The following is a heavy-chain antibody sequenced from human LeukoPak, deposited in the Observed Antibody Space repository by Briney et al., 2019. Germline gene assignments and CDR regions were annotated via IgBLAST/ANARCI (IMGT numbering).Heavy chain of an antibody. CDR3: ARPLGDSSGYYPTGYYYYYMDV. J-gene: IGHJ6*03. V-gene: IGHV1-18*01. Sequence: ASVKVSCKASGYTFTSYGISWVRQAPGQGLEWMGWISAYNGNTNYAQKLQGRVTMTTDTSTITAYMELRSLRSDDTAVYYCARPLGDSSGYYPTGYYYYYMDVWGKGTTVTVSS. CDR2: ISAYNGNT. D-gene: IGHD3-22*01. CDR1: GYTFTSYG.